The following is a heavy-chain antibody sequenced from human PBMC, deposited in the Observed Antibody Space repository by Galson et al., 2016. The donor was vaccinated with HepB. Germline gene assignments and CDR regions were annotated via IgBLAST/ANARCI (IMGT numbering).Heavy chain of an antibody. Sequence: SGYIFSNFPMHWVRQAPGQRLEWMGWINGGNGDTRYSQKFQGRITITRDTSATTVYLELSSLTSEDTAVYYCARAPGRRTVRRKGLRLKEEWGESTPINRFDPWGQGTRVTVSS. V-gene: IGHV1-3*01. D-gene: IGHD3-3*01. CDR3: ARAPGRRTVRRKGLRLKEEWGESTPINRFDP. J-gene: IGHJ5*02. CDR2: INGGNGDT. CDR1: GYIFSNFP.